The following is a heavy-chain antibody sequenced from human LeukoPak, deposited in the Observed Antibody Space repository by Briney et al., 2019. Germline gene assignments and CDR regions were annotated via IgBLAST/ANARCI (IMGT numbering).Heavy chain of an antibody. D-gene: IGHD3-10*01. J-gene: IGHJ3*02. Sequence: ASVKVPCKASGYTFTSYDINWVQQATGQGLEWMGWMNPNSGNTGYAQKFQGRVTITRNTSISTAYMELSSLRSEDTAVYYCARGRSKDAFDIWGQGTMVTVSS. V-gene: IGHV1-8*03. CDR1: GYTFTSYD. CDR2: MNPNSGNT. CDR3: ARGRSKDAFDI.